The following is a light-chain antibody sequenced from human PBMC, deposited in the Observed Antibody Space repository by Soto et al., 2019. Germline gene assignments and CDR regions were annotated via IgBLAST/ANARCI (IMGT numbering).Light chain of an antibody. J-gene: IGLJ1*01. Sequence: QSALTQPASVSGSPGQSITISCTGTSSDVGGYNYVSWYQQHPGKAPKLMIYEVSNRPSGVSNRFSGSKSGNTASLTISGLQTEDEADYYCCSYGDNNYFVFGSGTKLTVL. CDR2: EVS. CDR1: SSDVGGYNY. CDR3: CSYGDNNYFV. V-gene: IGLV2-14*01.